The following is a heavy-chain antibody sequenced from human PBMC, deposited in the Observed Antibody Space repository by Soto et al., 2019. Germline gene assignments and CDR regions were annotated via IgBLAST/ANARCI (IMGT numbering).Heavy chain of an antibody. Sequence: EVQLMLSEAEVKKPGESLTISCQGSGYNFGNYWIAWVRQMPGKGLEWMGIIYPGDGDTLYSPSFQGQVSFSVDKSVNTAYMKWSSLEASDTAIYYCARHVFNMARGPLDPWGQGTRVTVSS. CDR1: GYNFGNYW. J-gene: IGHJ5*02. CDR3: ARHVFNMARGPLDP. V-gene: IGHV5-51*01. CDR2: IYPGDGDT. D-gene: IGHD3-10*01.